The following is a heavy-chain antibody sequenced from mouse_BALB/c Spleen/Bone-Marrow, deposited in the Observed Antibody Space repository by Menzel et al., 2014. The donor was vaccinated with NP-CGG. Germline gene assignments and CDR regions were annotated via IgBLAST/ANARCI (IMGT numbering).Heavy chain of an antibody. J-gene: IGHJ2*01. CDR3: ARKEFDY. V-gene: IGHV2-2*02. CDR1: GFSLTGYG. Sequence: VQLQQSGPGLVQPSQSLSITCTVSGFSLTGYGVHWVRQSPGKGLEWLGVIWSGGSTDYNEAFISRLSIRKDNSKSQVFFKMYSLQANDTAIYYCARKEFDYWGQGTTLTVSS. CDR2: IWSGGST.